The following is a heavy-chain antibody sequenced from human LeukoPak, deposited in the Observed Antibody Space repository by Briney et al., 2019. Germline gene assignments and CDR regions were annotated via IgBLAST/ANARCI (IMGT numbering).Heavy chain of an antibody. CDR2: IKQDGSEK. Sequence: GGSLRLSCAASGFTFSSYWMSWVRQAPGKGLEWVANIKQDGSEKYYVDSVKGRFAISRDNAKNSLYLQMNSLRAEDTAVYYCARRGSPTVGYYYYMDVWGKGTTVTVSS. CDR1: GFTFSSYW. J-gene: IGHJ6*03. CDR3: ARRGSPTVGYYYYMDV. V-gene: IGHV3-7*01.